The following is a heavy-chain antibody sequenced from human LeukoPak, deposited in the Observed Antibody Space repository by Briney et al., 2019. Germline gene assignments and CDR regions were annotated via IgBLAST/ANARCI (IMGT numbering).Heavy chain of an antibody. D-gene: IGHD2-2*02. CDR1: GGTFSSYA. CDR3: ATPRAEYQLLYVNAFDI. V-gene: IGHV1-69*13. CDR2: IIPIFGTA. Sequence: SVKVSCKASGGTFSSYAISWVRQAPGQGLEWMGGIIPIFGTANYAQKFQGRVTITADESTSTAYMELSSLRSEDTAVYYCATPRAEYQLLYVNAFDIWGQGRMVTVSS. J-gene: IGHJ3*02.